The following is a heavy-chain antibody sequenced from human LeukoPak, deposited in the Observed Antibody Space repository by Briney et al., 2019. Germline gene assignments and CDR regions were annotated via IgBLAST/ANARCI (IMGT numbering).Heavy chain of an antibody. CDR2: ISSSSSYI. CDR1: GFTFSSYS. J-gene: IGHJ6*02. Sequence: TGGSLRLSCTASGFTFSSYSMNRVRQAPGKGLEWVSSISSSSSYIYYADSVKGRFTISRDNAKNSLYLQMNSLRAEDTAVYYCARATDYYYYGMDVWGQGTTVTVSS. V-gene: IGHV3-21*01. CDR3: ARATDYYYYGMDV.